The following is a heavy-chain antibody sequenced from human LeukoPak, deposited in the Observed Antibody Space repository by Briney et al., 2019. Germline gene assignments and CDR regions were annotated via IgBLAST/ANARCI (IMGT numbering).Heavy chain of an antibody. D-gene: IGHD6-19*01. CDR1: GGSISSGDYY. CDR2: IYYSGNT. CDR3: AREIAVAGSYYLDY. J-gene: IGHJ4*02. V-gene: IGHV4-30-4*01. Sequence: SQTLSLTCTVSGGSISSGDYYWSWIRQPPGKGLEWIGYIYYSGNTYYNPSLKSRVTISVDTSKNQFSLKLSSVTAADTAVYYCAREIAVAGSYYLDYWGQGTLVTVSS.